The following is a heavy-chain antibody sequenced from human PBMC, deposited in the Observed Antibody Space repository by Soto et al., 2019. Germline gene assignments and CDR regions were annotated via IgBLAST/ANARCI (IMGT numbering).Heavy chain of an antibody. CDR3: ARGVRTTEAHWRGGGLANDAFDI. J-gene: IGHJ3*02. CDR1: GGSFSGYY. Sequence: QVQLQQWGAGLLKPSETLSLTCAVYGGSFSGYYWSWIRQPPGKGLEWIGEINHSGSTNYNPSLKSRVTISVDTSKNQFSLKLSSVTAADTAVYYCARGVRTTEAHWRGGGLANDAFDIWGQGTMVTVSS. D-gene: IGHD4-17*01. CDR2: INHSGST. V-gene: IGHV4-34*01.